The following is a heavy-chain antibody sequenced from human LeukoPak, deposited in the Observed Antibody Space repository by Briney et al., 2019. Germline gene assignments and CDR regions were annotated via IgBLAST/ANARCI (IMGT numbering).Heavy chain of an antibody. V-gene: IGHV4-34*01. J-gene: IGHJ5*02. CDR1: GGSFSGYY. CDR2: SYYTGST. CDR3: ARAGRLGVAVVNWFDP. D-gene: IGHD6-19*01. Sequence: SETLSLTCGVYGGSFSGYYWAWIRQSPEKGLEWISNSYYTGSTYYNPSLKSRVTISVDTSKRQFSLKLSSVTAADTAIYYCARAGRLGVAVVNWFDPWGQGTLVIVSS.